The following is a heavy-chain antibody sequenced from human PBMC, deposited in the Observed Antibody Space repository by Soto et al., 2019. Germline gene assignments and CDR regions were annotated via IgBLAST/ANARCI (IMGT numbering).Heavy chain of an antibody. D-gene: IGHD3-3*01. CDR1: GGSFSGYY. V-gene: IGHV4-34*01. J-gene: IGHJ4*02. Sequence: PSETLSLTCAVYGGSFSGYYWSWIRQPPGKGLEWIGEINHSGSTNYNPSLKSRVTISVDTSKNQFSLKLSSVTAADTDVYYCASLQYYDFWSGYYRSFDYWGQGTLVTVSS. CDR3: ASLQYYDFWSGYYRSFDY. CDR2: INHSGST.